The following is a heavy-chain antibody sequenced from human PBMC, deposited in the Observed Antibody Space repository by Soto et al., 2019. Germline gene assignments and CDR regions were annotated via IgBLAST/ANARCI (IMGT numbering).Heavy chain of an antibody. V-gene: IGHV4-59*01. CDR1: GGSISSYY. CDR3: ARANGPYYYDSSRNWFDP. J-gene: IGHJ5*02. CDR2: IYYSGST. Sequence: KPSETLSLTCTVSGGSISSYYWSWIRQPPGKGLEWIGYIYYSGSTNYNPSLKSRVTISVDTSKNQFSLKLSSVTAADTAVYYCARANGPYYYDSSRNWFDPWGQGTLVTVSS. D-gene: IGHD3-22*01.